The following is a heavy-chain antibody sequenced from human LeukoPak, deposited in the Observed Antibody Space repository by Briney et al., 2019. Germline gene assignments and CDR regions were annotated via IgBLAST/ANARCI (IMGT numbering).Heavy chain of an antibody. J-gene: IGHJ4*02. CDR2: INSDGSTT. Sequence: GGSLRLSCAASGFTFSSYEMNWVRQAPGKGLVWVSRINSDGSTTTYADSVKGRFTISRDNAKNTLYLQMNSLRAEDTAVYYCVRNLDFWGDSEDYWGQGTLVTVSS. D-gene: IGHD3-3*01. V-gene: IGHV3-74*01. CDR1: GFTFSSYE. CDR3: VRNLDFWGDSEDY.